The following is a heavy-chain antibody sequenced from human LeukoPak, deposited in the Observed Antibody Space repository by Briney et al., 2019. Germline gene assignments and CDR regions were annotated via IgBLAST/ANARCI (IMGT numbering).Heavy chain of an antibody. CDR2: INPNSGGT. J-gene: IGHJ4*02. CDR1: GYTFTGYY. CDR3: ARGLNYYDSSGYPTGVCY. D-gene: IGHD3-22*01. V-gene: IGHV1-2*02. Sequence: ASVKVSCKASGYTFTGYYMHWVRQAPGQGLEWMGWINPNSGGTNYAQKFQGRVTMTRDTSISTAYMELSRLRSDDTAVYYCARGLNYYDSSGYPTGVCYWGQGTLVTVSS.